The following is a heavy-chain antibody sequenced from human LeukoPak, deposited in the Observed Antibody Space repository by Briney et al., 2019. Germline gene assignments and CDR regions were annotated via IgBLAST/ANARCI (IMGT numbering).Heavy chain of an antibody. V-gene: IGHV4-59*01. J-gene: IGHJ4*02. CDR2: IYYSGST. CDR1: GGSISSYY. CDR3: ARPQRQIIDY. Sequence: SETLSLTCTVSGGSISSYYWSWIRQPPGKGLEWIGYIYYSGSTNYNPSLKSRVTISVDTSKNQFSLKLSSVTAADTAVYYCARPQRQIIDYWGQGTLVTVSS.